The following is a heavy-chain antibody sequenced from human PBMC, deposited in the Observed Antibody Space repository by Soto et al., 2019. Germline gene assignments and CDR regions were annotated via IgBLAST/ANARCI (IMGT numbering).Heavy chain of an antibody. CDR2: ITSSGNYI. CDR1: GFTFTSYG. Sequence: LRLSCAASGFTFTSYGMNWVRHAPGKGLEWVSSITSSGNYIYYADSVKGRFTTSRDNAKNSLYLQMNSLRAEDTAMYYCARDSSSSDYYYYGLGVWGQGTTVTVSS. J-gene: IGHJ6*02. CDR3: ARDSSSSDYYYYGLGV. D-gene: IGHD3-22*01. V-gene: IGHV3-21*01.